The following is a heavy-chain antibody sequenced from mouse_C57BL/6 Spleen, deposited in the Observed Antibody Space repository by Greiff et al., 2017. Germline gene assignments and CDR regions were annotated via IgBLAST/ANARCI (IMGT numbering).Heavy chain of an antibody. V-gene: IGHV1-72*01. J-gene: IGHJ3*01. CDR2: IDPNSGGT. CDR1: GYTFTSYW. Sequence: QVQLQQSGAELVKPGASVKLSCKASGYTFTSYWMHWVKQRPGRGLEWIGRIDPNSGGTKYNEKFKSKATLTVDKPSSTAYMQLSSLTSEESAVSYCERVGGYYEYGEFAGWGQGALVTVSA. CDR3: ERVGGYYEYGEFAG. D-gene: IGHD2-4*01.